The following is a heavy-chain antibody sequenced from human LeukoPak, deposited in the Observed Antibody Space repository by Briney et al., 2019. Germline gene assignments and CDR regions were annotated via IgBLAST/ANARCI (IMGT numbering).Heavy chain of an antibody. CDR2: ISGSGCST. CDR3: AKDASGSYDNHIDY. V-gene: IGHV3-23*01. D-gene: IGHD1-26*01. J-gene: IGHJ4*02. CDR1: GFTFSSYA. Sequence: GGSLRLSCAASGFTFSSYAMSWVRQAPGKGLEGGSAISGSGCSTYYADSVKGRFTISRDNSKNTLYLQMNSLRAEDTAVYYCAKDASGSYDNHIDYWGQGTLVTVSS.